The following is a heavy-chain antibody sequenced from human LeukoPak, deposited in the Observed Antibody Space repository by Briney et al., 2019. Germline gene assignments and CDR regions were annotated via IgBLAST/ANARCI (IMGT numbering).Heavy chain of an antibody. Sequence: SETLSLTCTVSGGSISRSSYYWGWIRQPPGKGLEWIGNIYYSGSTYYNPSLKSRVTISVDTSKNQFSPKLSSVTAADTAVYYCARRDYYYDSSGYYAFDIWGQGTMVTVSS. D-gene: IGHD3-22*01. CDR1: GGSISRSSYY. J-gene: IGHJ3*02. CDR2: IYYSGST. V-gene: IGHV4-39*07. CDR3: ARRDYYYDSSGYYAFDI.